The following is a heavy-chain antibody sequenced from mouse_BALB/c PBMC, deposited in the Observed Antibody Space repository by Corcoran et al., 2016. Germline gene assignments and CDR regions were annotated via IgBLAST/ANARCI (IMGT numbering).Heavy chain of an antibody. CDR3: ARERYWYFDV. CDR1: GYTFTDYY. CDR2: INPNNGGT. J-gene: IGHJ1*01. V-gene: IGHV1-26*01. Sequence: EAQLQQSGPELVKPGASVQMSCKASGYTFTDYYMKWVKPSHGKSLEWIGDINPNNGGTSYNQKFKGKATLTVDKSSSTAYMQLNSLTSEDSAVYYCARERYWYFDVWGAGTTVTVS.